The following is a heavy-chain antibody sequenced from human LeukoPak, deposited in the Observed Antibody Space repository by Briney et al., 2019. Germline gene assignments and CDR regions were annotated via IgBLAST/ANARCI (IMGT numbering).Heavy chain of an antibody. V-gene: IGHV1-18*04. D-gene: IGHD3-9*01. J-gene: IGHJ4*02. CDR3: AGGREYYDILTGYYYFDY. CDR1: GYTFTSYG. CDR2: ISAYNGNT. Sequence: ASVKVSCKASGYTFTSYGISWVRQAPGQGLEWMGWISAYNGNTNYAQKLQGRVTMTTDTSTSTAYMELRSLRSDDTAVYYCAGGREYYDILTGYYYFDYWGQGTLVTVSS.